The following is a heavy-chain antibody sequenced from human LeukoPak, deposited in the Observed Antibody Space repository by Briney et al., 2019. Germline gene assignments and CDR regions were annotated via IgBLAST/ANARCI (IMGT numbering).Heavy chain of an antibody. CDR2: FYSSGNT. J-gene: IGHJ5*02. D-gene: IGHD3-22*01. Sequence: PSETLSLTCSVSGGSISNYYWSWIRQPAGKGLEWIGRFYSSGNTNYSPSLKSRVTMSTDTSKNQFSLKLSSVTAADTAVYYCARHPNYYDSSGYGNWFDPWGQGTLVTVSS. CDR1: GGSISNYY. V-gene: IGHV4-4*07. CDR3: ARHPNYYDSSGYGNWFDP.